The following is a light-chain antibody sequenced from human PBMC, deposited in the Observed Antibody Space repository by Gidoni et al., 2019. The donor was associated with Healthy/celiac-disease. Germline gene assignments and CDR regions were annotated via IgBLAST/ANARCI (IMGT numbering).Light chain of an antibody. Sequence: ESVLTQSPATLSLSPGERATLSCRDSQSVSSYLAWYQQNPGQAPRLLIYDASNRATGIPARFSGSGSGTDFTLTIRSLEPEDFAVYYCQQRSNSWTFGQGTKVEIK. CDR3: QQRSNSWT. V-gene: IGKV3-11*01. J-gene: IGKJ1*01. CDR1: QSVSSY. CDR2: DAS.